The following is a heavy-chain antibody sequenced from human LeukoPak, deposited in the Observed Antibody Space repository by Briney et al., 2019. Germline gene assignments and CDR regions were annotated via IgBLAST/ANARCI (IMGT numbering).Heavy chain of an antibody. CDR2: INSDGSST. J-gene: IGHJ4*02. Sequence: GGSLRLSCAASGVTFSSYSTNWVRQAPGKGLVWVSRINSDGSSTSYADSVKGRFTISRDNAKNTLYLQMNSLRAEDTAVYYCARCGSGWSPFDYWGQGTLVTVSS. CDR3: ARCGSGWSPFDY. V-gene: IGHV3-74*01. D-gene: IGHD6-19*01. CDR1: GVTFSSYS.